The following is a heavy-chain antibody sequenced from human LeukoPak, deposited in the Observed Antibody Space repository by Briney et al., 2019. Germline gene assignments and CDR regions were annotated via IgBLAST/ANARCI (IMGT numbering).Heavy chain of an antibody. CDR2: ISYDGSNK. CDR1: GFTFSSYG. Sequence: GGSLRLSCAASGFTFSSYGMHWVRQAPGKGLEWVAVISYDGSNKYYADSVKGRFTISRDNSKNTLYLQMNSLRAEDTAVYYCAKFLWFGDPTGDYFDYWGQGTLVTVSS. J-gene: IGHJ4*02. CDR3: AKFLWFGDPTGDYFDY. D-gene: IGHD3-10*01. V-gene: IGHV3-30*18.